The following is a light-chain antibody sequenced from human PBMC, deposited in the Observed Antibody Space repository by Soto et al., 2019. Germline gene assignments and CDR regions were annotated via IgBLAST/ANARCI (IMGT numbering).Light chain of an antibody. Sequence: QAVVTQPPSVSGAPGQRVTISCTGSSSNIGAGYDVHWYQQLPGTAPKLLIYGNSNRPSGVPDRFSGSKSGTSASLAITGLQAEDEADYYCQSYDSSQRRVFGTGTKLTVL. CDR1: SSNIGAGYD. V-gene: IGLV1-40*01. CDR2: GNS. CDR3: QSYDSSQRRV. J-gene: IGLJ1*01.